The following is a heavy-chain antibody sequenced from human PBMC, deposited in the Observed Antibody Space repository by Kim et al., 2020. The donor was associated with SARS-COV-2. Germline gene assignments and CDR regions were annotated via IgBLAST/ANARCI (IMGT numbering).Heavy chain of an antibody. V-gene: IGHV4-39*01. Sequence: LKRRVTISVDTSKNQFSLKLSSVTAADTAVYYCARLKFRGSGWSGNWFDPWGQGTLVTVSS. CDR3: ARLKFRGSGWSGNWFDP. D-gene: IGHD6-19*01. J-gene: IGHJ5*02.